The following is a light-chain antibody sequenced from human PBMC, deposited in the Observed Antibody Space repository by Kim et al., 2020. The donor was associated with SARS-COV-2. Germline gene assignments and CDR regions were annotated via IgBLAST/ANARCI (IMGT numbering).Light chain of an antibody. CDR1: QSVSSN. J-gene: IGKJ1*01. CDR3: QQYNTWPRT. CDR2: GAS. Sequence: LSPGERATLSCRASQSVSSNLAWYQQQPGQAPRLLIYGASTRATGIPARFSGSGSGTEFTLTISSLQSEDFAVYYCQQYNTWPRTFGQGTKVDIK. V-gene: IGKV3-15*01.